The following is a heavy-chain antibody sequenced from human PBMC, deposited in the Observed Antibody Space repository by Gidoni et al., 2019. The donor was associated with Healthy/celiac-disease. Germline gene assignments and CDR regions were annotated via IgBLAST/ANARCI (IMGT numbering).Heavy chain of an antibody. CDR2: INHSGST. J-gene: IGHJ4*02. Sequence: QVQLQQWGAGLLKPSETLSLTCAVYGGSFSGYYWSWIRQPPGKGLEWIGEINHSGSTNYNPSLKSRVTISVDTSKNQFSLKLSSVTAADTAVYYCARGGRGAAAGKNDYWGQGTLVTVSS. V-gene: IGHV4-34*01. CDR1: GGSFSGYY. CDR3: ARGGRGAAAGKNDY. D-gene: IGHD6-13*01.